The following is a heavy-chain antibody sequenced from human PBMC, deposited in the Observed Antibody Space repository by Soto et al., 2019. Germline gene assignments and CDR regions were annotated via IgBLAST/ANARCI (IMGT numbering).Heavy chain of an antibody. CDR2: IKSKTDGGTT. V-gene: IGHV3-15*01. Sequence: EVQLVESGGGLVKPGGSLRLSCAASGFTFSNAWMSWVRQAPGKGLEWVGRIKSKTDGGTTDYAAPVKGRFTISRDDSKNTLYLQMNSLKTEDTAVYYCTTCEVDYEGGEYFQHWGQGTLVTVSS. CDR1: GFTFSNAW. J-gene: IGHJ1*01. CDR3: TTCEVDYEGGEYFQH. D-gene: IGHD4-17*01.